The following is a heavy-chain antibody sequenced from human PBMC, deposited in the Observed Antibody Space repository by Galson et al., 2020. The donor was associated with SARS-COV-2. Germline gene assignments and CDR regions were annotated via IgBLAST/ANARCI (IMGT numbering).Heavy chain of an antibody. D-gene: IGHD6-6*01. V-gene: IGHV4-59*01. Sequence: SETLSLTCTVSGGSISSYYWSWIRQPPGKGLEWIGYIYYSGSTSYNPSLKSRVTISVDTSKNQFSLQLSSVTAADTAVYYCARATTIAARRNRYFDLWGRGTLVTVSS. CDR2: IYYSGST. J-gene: IGHJ2*01. CDR1: GGSISSYY. CDR3: ARATTIAARRNRYFDL.